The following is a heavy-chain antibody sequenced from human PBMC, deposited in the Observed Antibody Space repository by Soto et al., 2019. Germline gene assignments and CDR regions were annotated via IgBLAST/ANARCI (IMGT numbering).Heavy chain of an antibody. Sequence: PGGSLRLSCAASGFTFSSYAMSWVRQAPGKGLEWVSAISGSGGSTYYADSVKAWFTISRDNSKNKLYLQMNILRAEDTAVYYCAKDADLAAAGTNYLMDVWRQGTTVTVSS. J-gene: IGHJ6*02. D-gene: IGHD6-13*01. CDR2: ISGSGGST. CDR3: AKDADLAAAGTNYLMDV. V-gene: IGHV3-23*01. CDR1: GFTFSSYA.